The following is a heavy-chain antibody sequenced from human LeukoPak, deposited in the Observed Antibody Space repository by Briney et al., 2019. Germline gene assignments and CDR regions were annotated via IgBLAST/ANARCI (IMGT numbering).Heavy chain of an antibody. V-gene: IGHV4-39*01. J-gene: IGHJ4*02. D-gene: IGHD6-13*01. Sequence: SETLSLTCTVSGGSISSSSYYWGWIRQPPGKGLEWIGSIYYSGSTYYNPSLKSRVTISVDTSKNQFSLKLSSVTAADTAVYYCARALAAAELDYWGQGTLVTVSS. CDR3: ARALAAAELDY. CDR2: IYYSGST. CDR1: GGSISSSSYY.